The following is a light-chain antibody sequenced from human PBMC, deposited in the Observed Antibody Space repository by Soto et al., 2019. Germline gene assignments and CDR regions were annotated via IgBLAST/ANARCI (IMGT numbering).Light chain of an antibody. V-gene: IGKV3-20*01. Sequence: EIVLTQSPGTLSLSPGERATLSCRASQSVSSRYLAWYQQKPGQAPRLLIYGASNRATGIPDRFSGSGSGTDFTLTISRLDPEDFAVYFCQQYGSSPPFTFGQGTKVEIK. CDR2: GAS. CDR3: QQYGSSPPFT. J-gene: IGKJ2*01. CDR1: QSVSSRY.